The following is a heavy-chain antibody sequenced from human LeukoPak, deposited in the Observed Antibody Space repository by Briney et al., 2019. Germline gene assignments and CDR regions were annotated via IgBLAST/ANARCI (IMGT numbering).Heavy chain of an antibody. Sequence: GGSLRLSCAASGFSVSSNYMSWVRQAPGKGLEWVSVIYSGGSTYYADSVKGRFTISRDNSKNTLYLQMNSLRAEDTAVYYCARDYYSSGWFAFDYWGQGTLVTVSS. CDR3: ARDYYSSGWFAFDY. CDR1: GFSVSSNY. J-gene: IGHJ4*02. D-gene: IGHD6-19*01. V-gene: IGHV3-53*01. CDR2: IYSGGST.